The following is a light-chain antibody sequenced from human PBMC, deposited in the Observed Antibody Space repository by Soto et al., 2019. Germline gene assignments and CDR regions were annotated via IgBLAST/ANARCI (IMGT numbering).Light chain of an antibody. J-gene: IGKJ4*01. V-gene: IGKV3-11*01. Sequence: EIVLTQSPATLSLSPGERATLSCRASQTIKSSLAWYQQRPGRAPRLLIYDASNRATGIPARFSGSGSGTDFTLTISSLEPEDFAVYYCQQRSDWPLTFGGGT. CDR2: DAS. CDR1: QTIKSS. CDR3: QQRSDWPLT.